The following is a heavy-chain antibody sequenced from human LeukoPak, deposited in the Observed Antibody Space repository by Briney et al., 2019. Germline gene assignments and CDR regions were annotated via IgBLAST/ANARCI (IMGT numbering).Heavy chain of an antibody. J-gene: IGHJ4*02. Sequence: GGSLRLSCTASGFTFSIYAMSCVRQAPGKGLEWVSSIIGSGAGTYYADSVKGRFTVSRDNSKNTLSLQMNSLRAEDTAVYYCAKRSSSKHFDYWGQGTLVTVSS. D-gene: IGHD6-6*01. CDR3: AKRSSSKHFDY. CDR2: IIGSGAGT. V-gene: IGHV3-23*01. CDR1: GFTFSIYA.